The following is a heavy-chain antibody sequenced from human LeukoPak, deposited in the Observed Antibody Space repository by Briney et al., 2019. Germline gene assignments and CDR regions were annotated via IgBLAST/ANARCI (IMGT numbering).Heavy chain of an antibody. CDR1: GGSISSYY. CDR2: IYTSGST. D-gene: IGHD3-10*01. CDR3: ARDGRAGFGYYYYYMDV. V-gene: IGHV4-4*07. Sequence: PSETLSLTCTVSGGSISSYYWSWIRQPAGKGLEWIGRIYTSGSTNYNPSFKSRVTMSVDTSKNQFSLKLSSVTAADTAVYYCARDGRAGFGYYYYYMDVWGKGTTVTISS. J-gene: IGHJ6*03.